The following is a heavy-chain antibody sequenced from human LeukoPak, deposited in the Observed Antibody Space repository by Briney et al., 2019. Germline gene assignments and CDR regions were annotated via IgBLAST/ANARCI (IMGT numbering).Heavy chain of an antibody. Sequence: SETLSLTCAVSGDSITNDIWWSWVRQSPGKGLEWIGEVYHTGTTNYNPSLKSRVNMSVDKSKNQFSLRLTSVTAADTAVYFCASQSTLAIPFDFWGQGTLVTVSS. CDR2: VYHTGTT. D-gene: IGHD2-2*02. CDR3: ASQSTLAIPFDF. J-gene: IGHJ4*02. CDR1: GDSITNDIW. V-gene: IGHV4-4*02.